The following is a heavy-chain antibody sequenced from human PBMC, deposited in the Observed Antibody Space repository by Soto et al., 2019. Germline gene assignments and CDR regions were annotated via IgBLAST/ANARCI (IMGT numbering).Heavy chain of an antibody. V-gene: IGHV3-23*01. Sequence: EVHLQGSGGGLVQPGGSLRLSCAASGFNFNYYAMNWVRRAPGKGLEWVSAISASGGDTYYADSVKCRFTISRDKSKNTQSLQMNSLRAEDTAVYYCATNGDCSRGICYWHVEYWGQGILVTVSS. CDR3: ATNGDCSRGICYWHVEY. D-gene: IGHD2-15*01. CDR1: GFNFNYYA. CDR2: ISASGGDT. J-gene: IGHJ4*02.